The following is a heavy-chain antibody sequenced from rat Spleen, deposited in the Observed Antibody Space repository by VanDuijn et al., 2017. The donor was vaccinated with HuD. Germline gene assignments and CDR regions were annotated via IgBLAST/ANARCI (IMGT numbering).Heavy chain of an antibody. V-gene: IGHV5S23*01. Sequence: EVRLVESGGGLVQPGRSLKLSCAASGFTFSDFDMAWVRQAPTKGLEWVASISTGGDDTYYRDSVKGRFTISRENAKTTLYLQMDSLRSEDTATYYCARQWDYWGQGVMVTVSS. CDR1: GFTFSDFD. CDR2: ISTGGDDT. CDR3: ARQWDY. J-gene: IGHJ2*01.